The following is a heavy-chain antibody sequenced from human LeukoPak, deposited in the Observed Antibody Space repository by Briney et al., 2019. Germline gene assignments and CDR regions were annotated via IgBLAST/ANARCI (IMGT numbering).Heavy chain of an antibody. Sequence: VASVKVSCKASGYTFTGYYMHWVRQAPGQGLEWMAWINPNSGGTNYAQKFQGRVTMTRDTSISTAYMEMSRLRSDDTAVYYCGSSTRYSSGWYSWGQGTLVTVSS. CDR1: GYTFTGYY. J-gene: IGHJ4*02. CDR2: INPNSGGT. CDR3: GSSTRYSSGWYS. D-gene: IGHD6-19*01. V-gene: IGHV1-2*02.